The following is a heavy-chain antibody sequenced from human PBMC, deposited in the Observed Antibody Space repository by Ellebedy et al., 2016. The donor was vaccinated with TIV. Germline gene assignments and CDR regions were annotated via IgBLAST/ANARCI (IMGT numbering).Heavy chain of an antibody. V-gene: IGHV5-51*01. CDR1: GYSYAGYW. J-gene: IGHJ3*02. D-gene: IGHD6-19*01. CDR2: IYPGDSDT. CDR3: ARHNTLHVLGVEVAGRDDTFDI. Sequence: GESLKISCKGSGYSYAGYWIGWVRQKSGKGLEWMGKIYPGDSDTEYSPSFQGQVTISADKSISTAYLQWGSLKASDTAMYFCARHNTLHVLGVEVAGRDDTFDIWGQGTMVTVSS.